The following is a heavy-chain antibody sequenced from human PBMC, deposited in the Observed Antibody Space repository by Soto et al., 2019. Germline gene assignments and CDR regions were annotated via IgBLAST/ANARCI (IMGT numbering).Heavy chain of an antibody. V-gene: IGHV3-23*01. CDR3: ARARIHRYYFDY. CDR1: GFTFSSYA. J-gene: IGHJ4*02. D-gene: IGHD1-20*01. CDR2: ISGSGGST. Sequence: GGSLRLSCAASGFTFSSYAMSWVRQAPGKGLEWVSAISGSGGSTYYADSVKGRFTISRDNSKNTLYLQMNSLRAEDTAVYYCARARIHRYYFDYWGQGTLVTVSS.